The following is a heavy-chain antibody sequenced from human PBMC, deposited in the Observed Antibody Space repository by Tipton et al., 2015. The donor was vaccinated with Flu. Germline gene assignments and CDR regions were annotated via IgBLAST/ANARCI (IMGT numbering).Heavy chain of an antibody. V-gene: IGHV3-9*01. CDR1: GFIFSKYG. CDR2: INWNSGRI. D-gene: IGHD6-19*01. CDR3: AKDWAAGYSSGWHEPFDV. Sequence: SLRLSCLASGFIFSKYGMHWVRQLPGKGLEWVSGINWNSGRIAYAGSVKGRFTISRDNAKNSLYLQMNSLRPHDTALYYCAKDWAAGYSSGWHEPFDVRGPVSIV. J-gene: IGHJ3*01.